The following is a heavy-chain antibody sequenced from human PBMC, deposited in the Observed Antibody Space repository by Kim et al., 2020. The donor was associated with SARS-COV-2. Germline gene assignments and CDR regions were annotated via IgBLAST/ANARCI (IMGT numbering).Heavy chain of an antibody. J-gene: IGHJ4*02. CDR3: ASRYGGNSGADY. CDR2: ISYDGSNK. Sequence: GGSLRLSCAASGFTFSSYAMHWVRQAPGKGPEWVAVISYDGSNKYYADSVKGRFTISRDNSKNTLYLQMNSLRAEDTAVYYCASRYGGNSGADYWGQGTLVTVSS. D-gene: IGHD2-21*02. CDR1: GFTFSSYA. V-gene: IGHV3-30-3*01.